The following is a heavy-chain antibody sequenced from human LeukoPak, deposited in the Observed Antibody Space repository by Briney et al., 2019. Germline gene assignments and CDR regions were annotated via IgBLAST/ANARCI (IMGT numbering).Heavy chain of an antibody. J-gene: IGHJ6*03. Sequence: PGGSLRLSCAASEFTLSTYSMNWVRQAPGKGLEWVSYISDSSSAIYYADSVKGRFTISRDNAKNALYLQINSLRAEDTAVYYCARGDYSFYFYMDVWGKGTTVTVSS. CDR3: ARGDYSFYFYMDV. V-gene: IGHV3-48*01. CDR1: EFTLSTYS. D-gene: IGHD1-26*01. CDR2: ISDSSSAI.